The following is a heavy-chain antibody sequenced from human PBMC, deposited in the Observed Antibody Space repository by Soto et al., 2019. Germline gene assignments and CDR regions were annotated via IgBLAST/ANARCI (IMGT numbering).Heavy chain of an antibody. CDR2: IYPGGGT. D-gene: IGHD2-2*02. CDR1: GFTVGTNF. CDR3: ARESYMDY. Sequence: AGGSLRLSCAASGFTVGTNFMNWVRQAPGRGLEWVSVIYPGGGTYYADSVKGRFAVSRDTSKNTLYLQMNSLRVEDTAVYYCARESYMDYWGQGTQVTVSS. V-gene: IGHV3-66*01. J-gene: IGHJ4*02.